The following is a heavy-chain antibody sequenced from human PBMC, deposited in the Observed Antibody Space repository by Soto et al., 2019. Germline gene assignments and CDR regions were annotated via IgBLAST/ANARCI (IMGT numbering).Heavy chain of an antibody. CDR3: ARDLRFSSGWVIIGWFDP. V-gene: IGHV3-74*01. D-gene: IGHD6-25*01. J-gene: IGHJ5*02. CDR2: INSDGSST. Sequence: EVQLVESGGGLVQPGGSLRLSCAASGFTFSSYWMHWVRQAPGKGLVWVSRINSDGSSTNYADSVKGRFTISRDNAKNTLYLQMNSLRAEDTAVYYCARDLRFSSGWVIIGWFDPWGQGTLVTVSS. CDR1: GFTFSSYW.